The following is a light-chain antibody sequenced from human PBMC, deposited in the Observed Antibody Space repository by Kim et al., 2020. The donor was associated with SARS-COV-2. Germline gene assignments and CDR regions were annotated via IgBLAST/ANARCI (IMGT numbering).Light chain of an antibody. CDR1: QSVSSRF. V-gene: IGKV3-20*01. CDR2: GTS. Sequence: DIVLTQSPGTLSLSPGERATLSCRPSQSVSSRFLAWYQQKPGQAPRPLIYGTSSRATGIPDRFSGTGSGTDFTLTISRLEPEDFAVYYCQLYVSSPPRVTFGGGTKVDIK. CDR3: QLYVSSPPRVT. J-gene: IGKJ4*01.